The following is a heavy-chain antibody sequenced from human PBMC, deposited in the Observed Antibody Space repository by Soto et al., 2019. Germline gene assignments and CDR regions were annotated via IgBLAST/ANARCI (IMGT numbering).Heavy chain of an antibody. D-gene: IGHD5-12*01. CDR2: ISYDGSNK. J-gene: IGHJ4*02. V-gene: IGHV3-30*18. CDR3: AKDRVGGGYDYILSDY. CDR1: GFTFSSYG. Sequence: PGWSLRLSCAASGFTFSSYGMHWVRQAPGKGLEWVAVISYDGSNKYYADSVKGRFTISRDNSKNTLYLQMNSLRAEDTAVYYCAKDRVGGGYDYILSDYWGQGTLVTVSS.